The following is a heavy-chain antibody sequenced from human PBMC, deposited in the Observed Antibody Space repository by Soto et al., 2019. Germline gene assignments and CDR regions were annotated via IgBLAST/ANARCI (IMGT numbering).Heavy chain of an antibody. V-gene: IGHV1-24*01. CDR2: FDPEDGET. J-gene: IGHJ4*02. CDR1: GYTLTELS. CDR3: AREDHDGFFDY. Sequence: ASVKVSCKVSGYTLTELSMHWVRQAPGKGLEWMGGFDPEDGETIYAQKFQGGVTITRDTSASTAYMELSSLRSEDTAVYYCAREDHDGFFDYWGQGTLVTVSS. D-gene: IGHD3-3*01.